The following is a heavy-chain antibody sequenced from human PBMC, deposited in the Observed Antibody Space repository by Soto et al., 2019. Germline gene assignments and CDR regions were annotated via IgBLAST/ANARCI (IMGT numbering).Heavy chain of an antibody. CDR2: INPNSGGT. CDR3: AREWFGERVFDY. V-gene: IGHV1-2*02. CDR1: GYTFTGYY. D-gene: IGHD3-10*01. J-gene: IGHJ4*02. Sequence: QVQLVQSGAAVKKPGASVRVSCKASGYTFTGYYMHWVRQAPGQGLEWMGWINPNSGGTNYAQKFQGRVTMTRDTSISTAYMALSRLRSDDTAVYYCAREWFGERVFDYWGQGTLVTVSS.